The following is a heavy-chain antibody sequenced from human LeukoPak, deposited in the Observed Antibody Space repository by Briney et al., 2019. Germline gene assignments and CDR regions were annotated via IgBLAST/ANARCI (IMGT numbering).Heavy chain of an antibody. J-gene: IGHJ6*03. CDR2: IYHTGST. CDR1: GDSISNPNW. Sequence: SSETLSLTCAVSGDSISNPNWWSWVRQPPGKGLEWIGEIYHTGSTNYNPSLKSRVTISVDTSKNQFSLKLSSVTAADTAVYYCASVTSSSSWSYGNYYYYMDVWGKGTTVTVSS. CDR3: ASVTSSSSWSYGNYYYYMDV. V-gene: IGHV4-4*02. D-gene: IGHD6-13*01.